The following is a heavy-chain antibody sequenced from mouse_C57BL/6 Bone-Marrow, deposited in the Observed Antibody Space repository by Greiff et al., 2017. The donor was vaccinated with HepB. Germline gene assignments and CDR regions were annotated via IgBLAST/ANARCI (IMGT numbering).Heavy chain of an antibody. Sequence: QVQLQQPGAELVKPGASVKLSCKASGYTFTSYWMHWVKQRPGQGLEWIGMIHPNSGSTNYNEKFKSKATLTVDKSSSTAYMQLSSLTSEDSAVYYCARGGVKGWVAYGGQGTLVTVSA. V-gene: IGHV1-64*01. CDR3: ARGGVKGWVAY. J-gene: IGHJ3*01. CDR2: IHPNSGST. CDR1: GYTFTSYW. D-gene: IGHD2-2*01.